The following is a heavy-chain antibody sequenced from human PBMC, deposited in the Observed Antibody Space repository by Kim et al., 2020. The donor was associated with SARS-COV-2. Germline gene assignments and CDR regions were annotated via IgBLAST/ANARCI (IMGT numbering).Heavy chain of an antibody. D-gene: IGHD3-3*01. CDR3: ARRGRYYDFPF. CDR2: IYYSGST. V-gene: IGHV4-39*01. J-gene: IGHJ4*02. CDR1: GGSISSSSYY. Sequence: SETLSLTCTVSGGSISSSSYYWGWIRQPPGKGLEWIGSIYYSGSTYYNPSLKSRVTISVDTSKNQFSLKLSSVTAADTAVYYCARRGRYYDFPFWGQGTLVTVSS.